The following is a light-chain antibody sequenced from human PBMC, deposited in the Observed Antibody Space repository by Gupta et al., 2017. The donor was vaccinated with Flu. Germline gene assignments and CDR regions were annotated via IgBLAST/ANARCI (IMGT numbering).Light chain of an antibody. V-gene: IGKV1-39*01. CDR2: EAS. Sequence: DIQMTQSPSSLSASVGDRVTITCRASQSISRFLNWYQQKPGKAPKLLIYEASNLHSEVPSRFSGSGSGTDFALTISSLQPEDFAAYYCQQSYSTMYTFGQGTKLEIK. CDR3: QQSYSTMYT. J-gene: IGKJ2*01. CDR1: QSISRF.